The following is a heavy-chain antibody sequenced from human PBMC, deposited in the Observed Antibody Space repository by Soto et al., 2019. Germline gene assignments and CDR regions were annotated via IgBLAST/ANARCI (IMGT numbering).Heavy chain of an antibody. J-gene: IGHJ3*02. V-gene: IGHV4-39*01. CDR1: GGSISSSSYY. CDR3: ARGLYDYIWGSYREEAFDI. Sequence: QLQLQESGPGLVKPSETLSLTCTVSGGSISSSSYYWGWIRQPPGKGLEWIGSIYYSGSTYYNPSLKCRVTISVDTSKNQFSLKLSTVTAADTAVYYCARGLYDYIWGSYREEAFDIWGQGTMVTVSS. D-gene: IGHD3-16*02. CDR2: IYYSGST.